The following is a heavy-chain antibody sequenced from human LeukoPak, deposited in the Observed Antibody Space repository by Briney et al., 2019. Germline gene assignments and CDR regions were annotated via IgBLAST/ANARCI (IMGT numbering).Heavy chain of an antibody. CDR1: GFTFSRSA. CDR2: IIYSGGAT. Sequence: GGSLRLSCAASGFTFSRSAMTWVRQGPGTGLEFVASIIYSGGATYYANSVKGRFTISRDNSKNTLYLQMNSLRAEDTALYYCAKDGLYYDGSEHVYYFDSWGQGTLVTVSS. D-gene: IGHD3-22*01. V-gene: IGHV3-23*01. J-gene: IGHJ4*02. CDR3: AKDGLYYDGSEHVYYFDS.